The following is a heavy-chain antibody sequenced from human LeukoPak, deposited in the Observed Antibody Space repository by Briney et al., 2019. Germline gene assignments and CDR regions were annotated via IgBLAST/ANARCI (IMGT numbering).Heavy chain of an antibody. CDR2: IKRDGSEK. V-gene: IGHV3-7*01. CDR3: ARDGDDYGDYYFDH. CDR1: GFTFSSHW. D-gene: IGHD4-17*01. Sequence: GGSLRLSCAASGFTFSSHWMSWVRQAPGKGLEWVANIKRDGSEKYYVDSVKGRFTISRDNAKNSLYLQMNSLRAEDTAVYYCARDGDDYGDYYFDHWGQGTLVTVSS. J-gene: IGHJ4*02.